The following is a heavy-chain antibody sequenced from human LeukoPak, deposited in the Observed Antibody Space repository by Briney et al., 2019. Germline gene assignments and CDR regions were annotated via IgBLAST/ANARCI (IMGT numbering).Heavy chain of an antibody. V-gene: IGHV3-30*02. J-gene: IGHJ5*02. CDR2: IRHDGNNK. Sequence: PGESLRLSCAASGFTFSNYGMHWVRQAPGKGLEWVAFIRHDGNNKYYADSVKGRFTISRDTSKNTLDLQMNSLRAEDTAVYYCGKGRERDYICLDRWGQGILVTVSS. CDR1: GFTFSNYG. D-gene: IGHD4-11*01. CDR3: GKGRERDYICLDR.